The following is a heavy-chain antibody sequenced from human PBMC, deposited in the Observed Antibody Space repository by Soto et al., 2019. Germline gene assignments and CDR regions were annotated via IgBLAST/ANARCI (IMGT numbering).Heavy chain of an antibody. J-gene: IGHJ6*02. CDR3: AKEWFGELLYGMDV. CDR1: GFTFSSYG. Sequence: QVQLVESGGGVVQPGRSLRLSCAASGFTFSSYGMHWVRQAPGKGLEWVAVISYDGSNKYYADSVKGRFTISRDNSKNTLYLQMNILRAEDTAVYYCAKEWFGELLYGMDVWGQGTTVTVSS. D-gene: IGHD3-10*01. V-gene: IGHV3-30*18. CDR2: ISYDGSNK.